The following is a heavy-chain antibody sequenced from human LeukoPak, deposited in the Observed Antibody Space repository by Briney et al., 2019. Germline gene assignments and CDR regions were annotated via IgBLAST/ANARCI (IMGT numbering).Heavy chain of an antibody. D-gene: IGHD3-3*01. CDR3: ARGLNDSWTGENY. CDR2: IYYSGST. CDR1: GGSISSYY. V-gene: IGHV4-59*12. Sequence: SETLSLTCTVSGGSISSYYWSWIRQPPGKGLEWIGYIYYSGSTNYNPSLKSRVTISLDTSKSQFSLKVRYVTAADTAVYYCARGLNDSWTGENYWGQGTLVTVSS. J-gene: IGHJ4*02.